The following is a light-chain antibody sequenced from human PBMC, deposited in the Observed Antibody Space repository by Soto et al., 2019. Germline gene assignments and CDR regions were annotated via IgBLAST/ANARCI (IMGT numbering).Light chain of an antibody. Sequence: SSELTQPPSVSVAPAKTATITCGGNNIGDKSVHWYQQKPGQAPVLVIYYDRVRPSGIPERFSGSNSGNTATLTISRVEAGDEADYYCQVWDSSSDHVVFGGGTKVTVL. CDR2: YDR. CDR1: NIGDKS. CDR3: QVWDSSSDHVV. V-gene: IGLV3-21*04. J-gene: IGLJ2*01.